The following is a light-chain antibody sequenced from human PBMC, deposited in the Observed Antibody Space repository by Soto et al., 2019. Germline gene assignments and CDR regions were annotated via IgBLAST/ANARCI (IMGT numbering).Light chain of an antibody. Sequence: QSVLTQPPSASGSPGHSVTISCTGTSSDVGGYNYVSWYQQHPGKVPELMIYEVSKRPSGVPDRFSGSKSGNTASLTVSGLQAEDEADSYCSSYVGTIVVFGGGTQLTVL. J-gene: IGLJ2*01. CDR2: EVS. V-gene: IGLV2-8*01. CDR3: SSYVGTIVV. CDR1: SSDVGGYNY.